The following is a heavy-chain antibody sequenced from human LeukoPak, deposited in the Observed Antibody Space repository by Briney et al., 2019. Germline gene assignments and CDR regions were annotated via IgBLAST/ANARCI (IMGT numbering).Heavy chain of an antibody. CDR3: ARASYSRVPDSSSPRPDAFDI. CDR2: ISSSSSYI. Sequence: PGGSLRLSCAASGFTFSSYSMNWVRQAPGKGLEWVSSISSSSSYIYYADSVKGRFTISRDNAKNSLYLQMNSLRAEDTAVYYCARASYSRVPDSSSPRPDAFDIWGQGTMVTVSS. V-gene: IGHV3-21*01. J-gene: IGHJ3*02. CDR1: GFTFSSYS. D-gene: IGHD6-13*01.